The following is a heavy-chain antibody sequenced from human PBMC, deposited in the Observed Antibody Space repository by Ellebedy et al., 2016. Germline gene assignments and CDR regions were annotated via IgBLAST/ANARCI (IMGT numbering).Heavy chain of an antibody. J-gene: IGHJ4*02. Sequence: GSLRLSXAVYGGSFSGYYWSWIRQHPGKGLDWIGYIYYSGSTYYNPSLKSRVTISVATSKNQFSLKLSSVTAADTAVYYCNFQNYDILTGYYMAPFDYWGQGTLVTVSS. CDR1: GGSFSGYY. CDR2: IYYSGST. V-gene: IGHV4-34*01. D-gene: IGHD3-9*01. CDR3: NFQNYDILTGYYMAPFDY.